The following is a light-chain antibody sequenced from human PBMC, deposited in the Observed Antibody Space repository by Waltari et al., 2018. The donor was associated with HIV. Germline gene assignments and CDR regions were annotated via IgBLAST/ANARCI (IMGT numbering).Light chain of an antibody. Sequence: PATLSLSPGERATLSCRTSQSVTSNLAWYQQKPGQAPRLLIYGASTRATGIPARFSGSGSGTEFTLTIRSLQSEDFAVYYCQQYNNWPPTFGQGTKVEIK. CDR1: QSVTSN. CDR3: QQYNNWPPT. CDR2: GAS. J-gene: IGKJ1*01. V-gene: IGKV3-15*01.